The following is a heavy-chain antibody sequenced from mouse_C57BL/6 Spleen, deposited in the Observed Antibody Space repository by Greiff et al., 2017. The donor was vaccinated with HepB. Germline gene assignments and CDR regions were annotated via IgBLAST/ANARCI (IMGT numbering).Heavy chain of an antibody. V-gene: IGHV1-52*01. CDR3: AGAYDSNVYAMDY. J-gene: IGHJ4*01. CDR1: GYTFTSYW. D-gene: IGHD2-5*01. CDR2: IDPSNSDT. Sequence: QVQLQQPGPELVRPGSSVKLSCKASGYTFTSYWMHWVKQSPRQGLEWIGNIDPSNSDTHYNQKFKDKATLTVDKSSSTAYMQLSSLTSEDSEVYDCAGAYDSNVYAMDYWGQGTSVTASS.